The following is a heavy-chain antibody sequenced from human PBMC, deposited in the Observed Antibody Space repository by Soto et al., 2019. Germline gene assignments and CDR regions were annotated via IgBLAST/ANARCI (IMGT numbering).Heavy chain of an antibody. Sequence: SETLSLTCAVSGDSISSVNWWSWVRQSPGQGLEWIGDIYHTGLTNYNPSLKSRPTISVDTSKNQFSLKLRSVTAADTAVYYCARASPYGDYALDYWGQGTLVTVSS. D-gene: IGHD4-17*01. J-gene: IGHJ4*02. CDR1: GDSISSVNW. CDR2: IYHTGLT. V-gene: IGHV4-4*02. CDR3: ARASPYGDYALDY.